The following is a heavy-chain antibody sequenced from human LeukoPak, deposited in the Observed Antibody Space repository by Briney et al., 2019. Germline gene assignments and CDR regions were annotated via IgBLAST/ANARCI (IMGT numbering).Heavy chain of an antibody. CDR1: GFTFSSYW. V-gene: IGHV3-15*01. CDR3: TTTPRGYSGYDTTLTYFDY. J-gene: IGHJ4*02. D-gene: IGHD5-12*01. Sequence: GGSLRLSCAASGFTFSSYWMSWVRQAPGKGLEWVGRIKSKTDGGTTDYAAPVKGRFTISRDDSKNTLYLQMNSLKTEDTAVYYCTTTPRGYSGYDTTLTYFDYWGQGTLVTVSS. CDR2: IKSKTDGGTT.